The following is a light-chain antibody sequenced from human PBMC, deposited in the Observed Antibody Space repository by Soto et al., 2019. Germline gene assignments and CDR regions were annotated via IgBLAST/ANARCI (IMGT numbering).Light chain of an antibody. CDR1: QDILSW. Sequence: DIQMTQSPSSVSASVGDRVTITCRASQDILSWLAWYQQKPGEAPRLLIYASSTLPSGVPSRFSGSGSGTVFTLTISSLQPEDFATYYCQQANSFPITFGPGTRLDIK. J-gene: IGKJ3*01. V-gene: IGKV1-12*01. CDR3: QQANSFPIT. CDR2: ASS.